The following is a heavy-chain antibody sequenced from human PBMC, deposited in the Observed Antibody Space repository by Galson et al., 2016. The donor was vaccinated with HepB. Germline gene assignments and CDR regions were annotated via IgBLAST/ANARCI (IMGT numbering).Heavy chain of an antibody. V-gene: IGHV3-21*01. CDR2: ISASSTYI. CDR1: GFTLSRYS. Sequence: GSLRLSCAASGFTLSRYSMNWVRQAPGKGLEWVSSISASSTYIYYGDSVKGRFTISRDNAKNSLYLQMNSLRAEDTAVYYCARDAWDSDYWFGGNTGWFDPWGQGTLVTVSS. D-gene: IGHD3-10*01. J-gene: IGHJ5*02. CDR3: ARDAWDSDYWFGGNTGWFDP.